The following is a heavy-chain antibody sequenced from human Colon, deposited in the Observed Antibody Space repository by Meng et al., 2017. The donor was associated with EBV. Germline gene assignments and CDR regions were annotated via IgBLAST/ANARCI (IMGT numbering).Heavy chain of an antibody. CDR2: IYRTADA. D-gene: IGHD2-15*01. V-gene: IGHV4-4*03. CDR3: ARDDWSDGSCYAE. CDR1: VCTNSRFNW. Sequence: QPKGRRPRVESPHRTLHPTHAAAVCTNSRFNWRSWLGHPQGTGLEWVEYIYRTADANYNPPLTLRVSIYIDEAKNHFSLILNSVTAADTAYYYCARDDWSDGSCYAEWGQGTLVTVSS. J-gene: IGHJ4*02.